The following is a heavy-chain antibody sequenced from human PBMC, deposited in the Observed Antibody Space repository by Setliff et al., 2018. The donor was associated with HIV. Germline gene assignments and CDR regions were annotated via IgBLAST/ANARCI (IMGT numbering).Heavy chain of an antibody. CDR1: GGTFSNHA. J-gene: IGHJ6*03. CDR3: ARGGLSKYYYYMDV. CDR2: FIPIFGTV. D-gene: IGHD2-15*01. Sequence: SVKVSCKASGGTFSNHAVTWVRLAPGQGLEWMGGFIPIFGTVNYPQKFQGRVTITADKSTITAYMELSSLTSEDTAIYYCARGGLSKYYYYMDVWGGGTAVTVSS. V-gene: IGHV1-69*06.